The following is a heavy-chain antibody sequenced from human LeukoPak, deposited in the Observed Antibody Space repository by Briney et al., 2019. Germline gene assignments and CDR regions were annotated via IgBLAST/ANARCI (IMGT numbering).Heavy chain of an antibody. Sequence: SETLSLTCAVYGGSFSGYYWSWIRQPPGKGLEWIGEINHSGSTNYNPSLKSRVTISVDTSKNQFSLKLTSVSAADTAVYYCARGRRSRRDGYNFMDYWGRETLVTVSS. V-gene: IGHV4-34*01. CDR2: INHSGST. D-gene: IGHD5-24*01. CDR1: GGSFSGYY. J-gene: IGHJ4*02. CDR3: ARGRRSRRDGYNFMDY.